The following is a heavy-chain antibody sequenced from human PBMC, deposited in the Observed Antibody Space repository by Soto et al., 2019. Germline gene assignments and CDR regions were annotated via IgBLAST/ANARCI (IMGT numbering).Heavy chain of an antibody. D-gene: IGHD2-21*02. CDR1: GFTFSSYA. J-gene: IGHJ3*02. CDR3: ARSLPLAYCGGDCWDDAFDI. CDR2: ISYDGSNK. V-gene: IGHV3-30-3*01. Sequence: QVQLVESGGGVVQPGRSLRLSCAASGFTFSSYAMHWVRQAPGKGLEWVAVISYDGSNKYYADSVKGRFTISRDNSKNTXYXXMNSLRAEDTAVYYCARSLPLAYCGGDCWDDAFDIWGQGTMVTVSS.